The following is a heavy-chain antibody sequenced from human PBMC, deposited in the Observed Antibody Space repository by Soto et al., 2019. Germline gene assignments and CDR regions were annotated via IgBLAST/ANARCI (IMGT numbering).Heavy chain of an antibody. CDR3: ARDQRTGTTYTFDI. D-gene: IGHD1-1*01. CDR2: IWYDGSNK. CDR1: GFTFSSYG. Sequence: VQLVESGGGVVQPGRSLRLSCAASGFTFSSYGMHWVRQAPGKGLEWVAVIWYDGSNKYYADSVKGRFTISRDNSKNTLYLQMNSLRAEDTAVYYCARDQRTGTTYTFDIWGQGTMVTVSS. V-gene: IGHV3-33*01. J-gene: IGHJ3*02.